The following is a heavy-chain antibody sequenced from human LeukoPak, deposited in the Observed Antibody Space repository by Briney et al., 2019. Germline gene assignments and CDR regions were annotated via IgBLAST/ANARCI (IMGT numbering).Heavy chain of an antibody. V-gene: IGHV3-30-3*01. D-gene: IGHD2-15*01. J-gene: IGHJ4*02. CDR1: RFTFSRHS. CDR3: GRDNGYTSGHGLDS. CDR2: ILYDGSNQ. Sequence: GGSLRHSCAASRFTFSRHSIHWVRPAPGKGLEWLALILYDGSNQYYADTVRGRFTIFRDNSKNTLFLQMNILRPEDTSLYYCGRDNGYTSGHGLDSWGQGILVTVSS.